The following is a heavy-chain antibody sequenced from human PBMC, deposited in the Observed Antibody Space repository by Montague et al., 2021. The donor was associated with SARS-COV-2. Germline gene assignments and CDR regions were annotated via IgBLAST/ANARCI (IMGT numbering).Heavy chain of an antibody. Sequence: SETLSLTCSVSGXSMSSYHWFWIRQPPGKGLEWIGYVSYRGSTNYNLSLKSRVTISLDTSKNRFSLRVTSVTAADTAVYYCARDVRYYYDQWGQGILVTVSS. CDR2: VSYRGST. V-gene: IGHV4-59*01. J-gene: IGHJ4*02. D-gene: IGHD3-10*01. CDR3: ARDVRYYYDQ. CDR1: GXSMSSYH.